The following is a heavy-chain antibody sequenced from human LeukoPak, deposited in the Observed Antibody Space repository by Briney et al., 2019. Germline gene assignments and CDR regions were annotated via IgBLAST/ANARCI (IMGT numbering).Heavy chain of an antibody. CDR3: ARADYDVLTGYYLFDY. V-gene: IGHV3-21*01. Sequence: GGSLRLSCAGSGFTFSSYAMTWVRQAPGKGLEWVSYISSSSSDIYYADSVKGRFTISRDNAKNSLYLQMNSPSAEDTALYYCARADYDVLTGYYLFDYWGQGTLVTVSS. CDR2: ISSSSSDI. D-gene: IGHD3-9*01. J-gene: IGHJ4*02. CDR1: GFTFSSYA.